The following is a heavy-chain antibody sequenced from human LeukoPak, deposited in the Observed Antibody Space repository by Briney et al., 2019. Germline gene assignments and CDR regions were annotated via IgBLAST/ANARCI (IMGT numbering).Heavy chain of an antibody. J-gene: IGHJ5*02. Sequence: GGSLRLSCSASGFTVSGTHMSWVRQAPGKGLEWVSAMYTGGTTYYADSVTGRFTVSRDTSRNTLFLHMNSLRAEDTAVYYCGKDEATSGSGPSSWGQGTLVIVSS. V-gene: IGHV3-53*01. D-gene: IGHD1-26*01. CDR2: MYTGGTT. CDR1: GFTVSGTH. CDR3: GKDEATSGSGPSS.